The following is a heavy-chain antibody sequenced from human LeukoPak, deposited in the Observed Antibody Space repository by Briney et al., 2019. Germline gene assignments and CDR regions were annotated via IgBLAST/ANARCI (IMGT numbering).Heavy chain of an antibody. J-gene: IGHJ4*02. V-gene: IGHV3-53*05. Sequence: SGGSLRLSCAVSGFTVSGNYMSWVRQAPGEGLEWVSLIYSGGTTYYADSVKGRFTISRDNSKNTLYLQMNSLRAEDTAVYYCAKVLRVAAAVPGRVFPIYYFDYWGQGTLVTVSS. CDR2: IYSGGTT. D-gene: IGHD6-13*01. CDR3: AKVLRVAAAVPGRVFPIYYFDY. CDR1: GFTVSGNY.